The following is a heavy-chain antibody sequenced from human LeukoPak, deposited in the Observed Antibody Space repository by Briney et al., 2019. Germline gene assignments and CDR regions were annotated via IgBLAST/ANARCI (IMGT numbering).Heavy chain of an antibody. CDR1: GGSISSHY. CDR2: IYYSGST. V-gene: IGHV4-59*11. D-gene: IGHD3-22*01. Sequence: SETLSLTCTVSGGSISSHYWSWIRQPPGKGLEWIGYIYYSGSTNYNPSLKSRVTISVDTSKNQSSLKLSSVTAADTAVYYCARSRDTYYYDSSGYYSPMFDYWGQGTLVTVSS. J-gene: IGHJ4*02. CDR3: ARSRDTYYYDSSGYYSPMFDY.